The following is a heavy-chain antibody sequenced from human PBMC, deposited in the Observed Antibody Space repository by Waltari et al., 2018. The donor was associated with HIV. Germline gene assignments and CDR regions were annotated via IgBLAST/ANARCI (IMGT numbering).Heavy chain of an antibody. J-gene: IGHJ1*01. CDR2: IYYSGST. Sequence: QLQLQESGPGLVKPSETLSLTCTVSGGSISSSSYYWGWIRQPPGKGLEWIGSIYYSGSTYYNPSLKSRVTISVDTSKNQFSLKLSSVTAADTAVYYCATPSDSRAEYFQHWGQGTLVTVSS. V-gene: IGHV4-39*01. CDR1: GGSISSSSYY. CDR3: ATPSDSRAEYFQH. D-gene: IGHD2-15*01.